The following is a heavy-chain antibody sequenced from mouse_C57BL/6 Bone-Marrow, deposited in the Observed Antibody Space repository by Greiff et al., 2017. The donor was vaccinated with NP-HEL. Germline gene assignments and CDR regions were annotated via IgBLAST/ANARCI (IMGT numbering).Heavy chain of an antibody. D-gene: IGHD1-3*01. CDR2: FHPYNDDT. CDR3: ARGDNYWYCFDY. Sequence: QVQLQQSGAELVKPGASVKMSCKASGYTFTTYPIAWVKQNHGKSLEWIGNFHPYNDDTEYTEKFKNKATLTVEKSSSTVYLELSRLTSDDSSVYDSARGDNYWYCFDYWGQGTTLTVSS. J-gene: IGHJ2*01. CDR1: GYTFTTYP. V-gene: IGHV1-47*01.